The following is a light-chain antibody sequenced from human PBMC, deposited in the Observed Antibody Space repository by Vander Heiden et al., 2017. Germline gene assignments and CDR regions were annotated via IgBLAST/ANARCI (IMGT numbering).Light chain of an antibody. Sequence: QYALTQPASVSGSPGQTITISCTGTSSDVGGYNYVSWYQQPAGTAAKVMIYDVSNRPSGVSHRFSGSKAGNTASLTISGLQAEDEADYYCSSYTSSSSWVFGGGTKLTVL. CDR1: SSDVGGYNY. V-gene: IGLV2-14*01. J-gene: IGLJ3*02. CDR3: SSYTSSSSWV. CDR2: DVS.